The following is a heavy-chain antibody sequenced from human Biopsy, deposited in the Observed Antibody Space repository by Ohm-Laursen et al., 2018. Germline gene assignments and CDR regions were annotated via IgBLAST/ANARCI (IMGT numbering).Heavy chain of an antibody. CDR3: ARGRRTSGWPYFDN. V-gene: IGHV4-61*01. Sequence: GTLSLTCSVSGDSLTSGPENWSWIRQSPGQGLEYIGFIYSGGNTNYNPSLKNRVTMSVDTSKNQFYLKLYSVTAAGTAVYYCARGRRTSGWPYFDNWGQGALVIVSP. D-gene: IGHD6-19*01. CDR1: GDSLTSGPEN. J-gene: IGHJ4*02. CDR2: IYSGGNT.